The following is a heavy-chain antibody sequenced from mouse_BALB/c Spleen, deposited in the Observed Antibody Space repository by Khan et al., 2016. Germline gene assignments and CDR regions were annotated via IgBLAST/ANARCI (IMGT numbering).Heavy chain of an antibody. D-gene: IGHD2-4*01. CDR2: IRTTANGYTT. V-gene: IGHV7-3*02. CDR3: ARDDYDYAMDY. Sequence: EVELVESGGGLVQPGGSLRLSCATSGFTFTDYYMSWVRQPPGKALEWLGFIRTTANGYTTEYSASVKGRFTISRDTSQSFLYLQMNTLRAEDSATYYCARDDYDYAMDYWGQGTSVTVSS. CDR1: GFTFTDYY. J-gene: IGHJ4*01.